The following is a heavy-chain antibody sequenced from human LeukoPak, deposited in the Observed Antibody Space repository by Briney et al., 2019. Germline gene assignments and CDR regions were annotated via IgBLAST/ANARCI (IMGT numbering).Heavy chain of an antibody. D-gene: IGHD3-22*01. CDR1: GFTFSSYS. V-gene: IGHV3-21*01. Sequence: PGGSLRLSCAASGFTFSSYSINWVRQAPGKGLEWVSSISSSSSYIYYADSVKGRFTISRDNAKNSLYLQMNSLRAEDTAVYYCARLDYYDSSGYQSDDAFDIWGQGTMVTVSS. CDR3: ARLDYYDSSGYQSDDAFDI. J-gene: IGHJ3*02. CDR2: ISSSSSYI.